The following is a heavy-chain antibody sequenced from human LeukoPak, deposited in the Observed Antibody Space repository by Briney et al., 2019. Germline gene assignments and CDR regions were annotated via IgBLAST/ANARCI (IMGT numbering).Heavy chain of an antibody. V-gene: IGHV3-9*01. J-gene: IGHJ5*02. CDR1: GFSFADYA. CDR2: INWNNGGI. Sequence: GGSLRLSCAASGFSFADYAMHWVRQAPGKGLEWVSGINWNNGGIGYADSVKGRFTISRDNSKNTLYLQMNSLRAEDTAVYFCARSISWHDGWFDPWGQGTLVTVSS. D-gene: IGHD2-2*01. CDR3: ARSISWHDGWFDP.